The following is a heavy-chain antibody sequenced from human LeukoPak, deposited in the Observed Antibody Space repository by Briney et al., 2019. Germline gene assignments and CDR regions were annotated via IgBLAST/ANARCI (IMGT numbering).Heavy chain of an antibody. D-gene: IGHD6-6*01. CDR1: GFTFSSYG. V-gene: IGHV3-21*01. CDR3: ARDPKYSSSSPGWFDP. CDR2: ISSSSSYI. J-gene: IGHJ5*02. Sequence: GGSLRLSCAASGFTFSSYGMHWVRQAPGKGLEWVSSISSSSSYIYYADSVKGRFTISRDNAKNSLYLQMNSLRAEDTAVYYCARDPKYSSSSPGWFDPWGQGTLVTVSS.